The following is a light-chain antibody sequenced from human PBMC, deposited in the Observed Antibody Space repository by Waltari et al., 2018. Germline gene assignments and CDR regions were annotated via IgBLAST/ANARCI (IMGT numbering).Light chain of an antibody. CDR1: TSNIGAGYD. J-gene: IGLJ3*02. CDR2: GNT. CDR3: QSYDLSLRGSV. V-gene: IGLV1-40*01. Sequence: QSVLTQPPSVSGAPGQRVIISCTGSTSNIGAGYDVHWYQLLPGTAPKLLIYGNTKRPSGVPYRFPGSKSDTSAALAITGLQAEDEADYCQSYDLSLRGSVFGGGTKLTVL.